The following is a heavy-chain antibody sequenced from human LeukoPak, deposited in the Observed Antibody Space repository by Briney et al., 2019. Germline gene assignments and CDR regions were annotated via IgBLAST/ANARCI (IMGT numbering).Heavy chain of an antibody. D-gene: IGHD6-13*01. CDR1: RFSFSSYS. Sequence: PGGSLTLSCAASRFSFSSYSMNWVRQAPGTPLEWVSSISSSSSYIYYADSVKGRFTISRDNAKNSLYLQMSSLRAEDTAVYYCASGLVRGAAAGTVDYWGQGTLVTVSS. V-gene: IGHV3-21*01. CDR2: ISSSSSYI. J-gene: IGHJ4*02. CDR3: ASGLVRGAAAGTVDY.